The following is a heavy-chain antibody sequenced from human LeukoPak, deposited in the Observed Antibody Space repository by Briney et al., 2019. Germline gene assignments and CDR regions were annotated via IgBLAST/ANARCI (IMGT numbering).Heavy chain of an antibody. D-gene: IGHD2-15*01. CDR2: ISNNGGYT. J-gene: IGHJ4*02. Sequence: GGSLRLSCAASGFTFSSSAMSWVRQAPGEGLEWVSAISNNGGYTYCADSVQGRFTISRDNSKSALCLQMNRQSADDTAVYYCAKQLGYCTDGSCYFPYWGQGTLVTVSS. V-gene: IGHV3-23*01. CDR1: GFTFSSSA. CDR3: AKQLGYCTDGSCYFPY.